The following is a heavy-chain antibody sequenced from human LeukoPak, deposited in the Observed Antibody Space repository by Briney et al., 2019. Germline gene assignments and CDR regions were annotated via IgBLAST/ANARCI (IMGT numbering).Heavy chain of an antibody. V-gene: IGHV4-39*07. CDR1: GDSISSSGYY. CDR3: ARAPPSVNYYYYYYMDV. J-gene: IGHJ6*03. CDR2: IHHSGNT. Sequence: SETLSLTCSVSGDSISSSGYYWDWIRQPPGKGLEWIGRIHHSGNTNYNPSLKSRVTISVDTSKNQFSLKLSSVTAADTAVYYCARAPPSVNYYYYYYMDVWGKGTTVTVSS.